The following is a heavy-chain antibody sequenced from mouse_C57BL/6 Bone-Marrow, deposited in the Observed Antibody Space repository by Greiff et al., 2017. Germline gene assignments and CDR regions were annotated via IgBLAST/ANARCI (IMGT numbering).Heavy chain of an antibody. CDR2: ISSGGSYT. J-gene: IGHJ2*01. V-gene: IGHV5-6*02. CDR1: GFTFSSYG. Sequence: DVKLVESGGDLVKPGGSLKLSCAASGFTFSSYGMSWVRQTPDKRLEWVATISSGGSYTYYPDSVKGRFTISRDNAKNTLYLQMSSLKSDDTAMYYCARRRNYEDYWGQGTTLTVSS. CDR3: ARRRNYEDY. D-gene: IGHD2-1*01.